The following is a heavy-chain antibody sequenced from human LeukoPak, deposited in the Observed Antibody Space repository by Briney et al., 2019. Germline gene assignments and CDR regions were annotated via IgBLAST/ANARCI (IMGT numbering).Heavy chain of an antibody. D-gene: IGHD6-13*01. Sequence: PSETLPLTCTVSGGSISSGGYYWSWIRQHPGKGLEWIGYIYYSGSTYYNPSLKSRVTISVDTSKNQFSLKLSSVTAADTAVYYCARDATIAAAGPGYFDYWGQGTLVTVSS. CDR3: ARDATIAAAGPGYFDY. V-gene: IGHV4-31*03. J-gene: IGHJ4*02. CDR2: IYYSGST. CDR1: GGSISSGGYY.